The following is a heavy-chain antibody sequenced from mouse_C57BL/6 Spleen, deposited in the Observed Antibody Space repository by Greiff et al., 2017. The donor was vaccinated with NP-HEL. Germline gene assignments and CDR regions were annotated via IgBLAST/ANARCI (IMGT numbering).Heavy chain of an antibody. CDR1: GYTFTSYW. J-gene: IGHJ4*01. CDR2: IDPSDSET. D-gene: IGHD3-3*01. V-gene: IGHV1-52*01. CDR3: ASHHRGRLRMDY. Sequence: QVQLQQPGAELVRPGSSVKLSCKASGYTFTSYWMHWVKQRPIQGLEWIGNIDPSDSETHYNQKFKDKATLTVDKSSSTAYMQLSSLTSEDSAVYYCASHHRGRLRMDYWGQGTSVTVSS.